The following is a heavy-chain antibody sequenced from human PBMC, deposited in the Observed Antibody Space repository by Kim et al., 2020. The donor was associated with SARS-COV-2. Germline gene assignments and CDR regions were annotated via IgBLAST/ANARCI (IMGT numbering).Heavy chain of an antibody. D-gene: IGHD3-10*01. J-gene: IGHJ6*02. CDR3: ARVYYGSCFSYGMDL. Sequence: GGSLRLSCAASGFTFSSYGMHWVRQATGKGLEWVSAIGNAGDTYYPGSVMGRFTISRENAKNSLFFQINSLRAGETAGYYCARVYYGSCFSYGMDLWGQG. V-gene: IGHV3-13*01. CDR1: GFTFSSYG. CDR2: IGNAGDT.